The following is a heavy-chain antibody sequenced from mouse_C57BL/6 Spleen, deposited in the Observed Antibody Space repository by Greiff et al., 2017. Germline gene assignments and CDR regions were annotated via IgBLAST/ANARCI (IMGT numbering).Heavy chain of an antibody. CDR3: TREGTFYFDY. CDR1: GFTFSSYA. J-gene: IGHJ2*01. Sequence: EVKLMESGEGLVKPGGSLKLSCATSGFTFSSYAMSWVRQTPEKRLEWVAYISSGGDYIYYADNVKGRFTISRDNARTTLYLQMSSLKADATAMYYCTREGTFYFDYWGQGTTLTVSS. CDR2: ISSGGDYI. V-gene: IGHV5-9-1*02. D-gene: IGHD3-3*01.